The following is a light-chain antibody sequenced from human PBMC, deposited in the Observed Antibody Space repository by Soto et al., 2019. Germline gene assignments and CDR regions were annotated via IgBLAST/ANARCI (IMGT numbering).Light chain of an antibody. CDR1: SSNIGTNY. Sequence: QSVLTQPPSASGTPGQRVTISCSGSSSNIGTNYVYWYQQLPGTAPKLLIYRNTQRPSGVPDRFSGSKSGTSASLAISGLRSEDAADYYCAAWDDNLRANYVFGTGTKLTVL. J-gene: IGLJ1*01. CDR3: AAWDDNLRANYV. CDR2: RNT. V-gene: IGLV1-47*01.